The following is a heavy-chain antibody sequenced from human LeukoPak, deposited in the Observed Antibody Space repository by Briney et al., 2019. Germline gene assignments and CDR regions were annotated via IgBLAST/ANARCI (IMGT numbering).Heavy chain of an antibody. Sequence: GASVKVSCKASGYTFTGYYMHWVRQAPGQGLEWMGWISAYNGNTNYAQKLQGRVTMTTDTSTSTAYMELRSLRSDDTAVYYCARGFDSNYLDAFDIWGQGTMVTVSS. D-gene: IGHD4-11*01. CDR1: GYTFTGYY. V-gene: IGHV1-18*04. CDR3: ARGFDSNYLDAFDI. CDR2: ISAYNGNT. J-gene: IGHJ3*02.